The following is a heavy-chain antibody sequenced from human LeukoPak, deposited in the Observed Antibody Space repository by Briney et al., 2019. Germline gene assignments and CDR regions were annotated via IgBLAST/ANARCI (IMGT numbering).Heavy chain of an antibody. V-gene: IGHV4-61*03. J-gene: IGHJ4*02. CDR1: GGSVSSGSYY. CDR2: IYYSGST. CDR3: ARAPLYSSGWSFDC. D-gene: IGHD3-22*01. Sequence: SETLSLTCTVSGGSVSSGSYYWSWIRQPPGKGLEWIGYIYYSGSTNYNPSLNSRVTISVDTSKNHFSLKLSSVSAADTAVYYCARAPLYSSGWSFDCWGQGTLVTVSS.